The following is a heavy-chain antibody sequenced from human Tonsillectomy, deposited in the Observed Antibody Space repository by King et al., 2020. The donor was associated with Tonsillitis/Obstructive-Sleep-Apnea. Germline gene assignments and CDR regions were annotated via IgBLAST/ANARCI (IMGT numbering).Heavy chain of an antibody. Sequence: QLQESGPGLVKPSETLSLTCTVSCGSISSSSYYWGWFRQPPGKGLEWIGSIYYSGSPYYNPSLKSRVTISVDTSKNQFSLKLSSVTAADTAVYYCARHPDYYYYYMDVWGRGTTVTVSS. V-gene: IGHV4-39*01. CDR1: CGSISSSSYY. J-gene: IGHJ6*03. CDR2: IYYSGSP. CDR3: ARHPDYYYYYMDV.